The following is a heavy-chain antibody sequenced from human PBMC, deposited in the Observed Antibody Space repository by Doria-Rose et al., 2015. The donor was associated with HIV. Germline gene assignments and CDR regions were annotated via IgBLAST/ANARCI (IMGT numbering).Heavy chain of an antibody. CDR2: MFSDDER. J-gene: IGHJ4*02. D-gene: IGHD6-13*01. CDR1: GVSLSSPGMG. Sequence: QITLKESGPVLVKPTETLTLTCTVSGVSLSSPGMGVSWIRQPPGKALEWLANMFSDDERSYNPSLKSRLTISRGTSKRQVVLTMTDMDPVDTATYYCARIKSSRWYHKYYFDFWGQGTLVIVSA. CDR3: ARIKSSRWYHKYYFDF. V-gene: IGHV2-26*01.